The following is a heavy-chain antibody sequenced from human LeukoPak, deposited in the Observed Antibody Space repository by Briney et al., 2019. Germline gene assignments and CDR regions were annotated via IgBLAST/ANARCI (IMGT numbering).Heavy chain of an antibody. J-gene: IGHJ4*02. CDR3: AKAVVVVPAATPFDY. Sequence: GGSLRLSCAASGFTFSSYAMSWVRQAPGKGLEWVTTISGSGGATYYADSVKGRFTISRDNSKITLYLQMNGLKAEDTALFYCAKAVVVVPAATPFDYWGLGTLVTVSS. D-gene: IGHD2-2*01. CDR2: ISGSGGAT. CDR1: GFTFSSYA. V-gene: IGHV3-23*01.